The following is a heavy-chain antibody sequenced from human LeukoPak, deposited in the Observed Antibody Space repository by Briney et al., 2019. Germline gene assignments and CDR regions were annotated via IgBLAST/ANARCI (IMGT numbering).Heavy chain of an antibody. CDR2: IKQDGSEK. CDR1: GFTLSDYW. CDR3: AKDPNDILTGYEPPPFDY. J-gene: IGHJ4*02. V-gene: IGHV3-7*01. Sequence: GGSLRLSCAVSGFTLSDYWMSWVRQAPGKGLEWVANIKQDGSEKYYVDSVKGRFTISRDNSKNTLYLQMNSLRTEDTAVYYCAKDPNDILTGYEPPPFDYWGQGTLVTVSS. D-gene: IGHD3-9*01.